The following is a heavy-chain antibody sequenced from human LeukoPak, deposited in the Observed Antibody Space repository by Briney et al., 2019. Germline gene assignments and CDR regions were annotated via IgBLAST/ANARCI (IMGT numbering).Heavy chain of an antibody. Sequence: SETLSLTCTVSGVSISSYYWSWIRQPPGKGLEWIGYIYHSGSTKYNPSLRSRVTISIDTSKNQFSLRLSSVTAADTAMYYCARVHYYGSGLSSYFDYWGHGTLVTVSS. CDR3: ARVHYYGSGLSSYFDY. J-gene: IGHJ4*01. V-gene: IGHV4-59*01. D-gene: IGHD3-10*01. CDR2: IYHSGST. CDR1: GVSISSYY.